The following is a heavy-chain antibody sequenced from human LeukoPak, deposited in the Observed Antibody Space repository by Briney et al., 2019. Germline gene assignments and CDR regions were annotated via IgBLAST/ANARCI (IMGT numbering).Heavy chain of an antibody. CDR1: GYSISSGYY. D-gene: IGHD3-16*01. J-gene: IGHJ6*03. CDR3: ARQLWGAGGYYYYYMDV. V-gene: IGHV4-38-2*01. Sequence: SETLSLTCAVSGYSISSGYYWGWIRQPPGKGLEWSGSIYHSGSTYYNPSLKSRVTISVDTSKNQFSLKLSSVTAADTAVYYCARQLWGAGGYYYYYMDVWGKGTTVTVSS. CDR2: IYHSGST.